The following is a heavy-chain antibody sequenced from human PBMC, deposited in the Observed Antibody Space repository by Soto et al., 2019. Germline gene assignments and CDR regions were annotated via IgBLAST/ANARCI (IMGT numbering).Heavy chain of an antibody. CDR1: GGTFSTYS. V-gene: IGHV1-69*01. J-gene: IGHJ6*02. CDR2: VIPYFGTT. D-gene: IGHD3-3*01. CDR3: ARVRMSFRRRGGHYYEDGMDV. Sequence: EQLVQSGAEVKKPGSSVKVSCEASGGTFSTYSISWVRQAPGHGLEWMGEVIPYFGTTNHAQKFQGRVTLTVDASTSTAYMALRSLRSEDTALYYCARVRMSFRRRGGHYYEDGMDVWGQGTRVTVSS.